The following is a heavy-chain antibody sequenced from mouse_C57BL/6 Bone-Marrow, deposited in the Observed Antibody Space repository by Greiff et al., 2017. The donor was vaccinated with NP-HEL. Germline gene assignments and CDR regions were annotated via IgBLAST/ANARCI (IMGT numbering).Heavy chain of an antibody. CDR1: GYAFSSSW. CDR2: IYPGDGDT. CDR3: ARFGSSYKDFDY. D-gene: IGHD1-1*01. J-gene: IGHJ2*01. Sequence: QVQLQQSGPELVKPGASVKISCKASGYAFSSSWMNWVKQRHGKGLEWIGRIYPGDGDTNYNGKFKGKATLTADKSSSTAYMQLSSLTSEDSAVYFCARFGSSYKDFDYWGQGTTLTVSS. V-gene: IGHV1-82*01.